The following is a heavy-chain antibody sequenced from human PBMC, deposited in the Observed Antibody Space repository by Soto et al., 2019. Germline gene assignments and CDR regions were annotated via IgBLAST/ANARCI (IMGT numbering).Heavy chain of an antibody. D-gene: IGHD4-17*01. V-gene: IGHV4-39*01. CDR1: GGSISSSSYY. Sequence: PSETLSLTCTVSGGSISSSSYYWGWIRQPPGKGLEWIGSIYYSGSTYYNPSLKSRVTISVDTSKNQFSLKLSSVTAADTAVYYFARHATVTTAMRGYYYMDVWGKGTTVTVSS. CDR3: ARHATVTTAMRGYYYMDV. J-gene: IGHJ6*03. CDR2: IYYSGST.